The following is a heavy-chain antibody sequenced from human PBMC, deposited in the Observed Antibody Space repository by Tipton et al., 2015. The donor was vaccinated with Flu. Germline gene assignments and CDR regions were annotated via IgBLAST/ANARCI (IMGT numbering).Heavy chain of an antibody. CDR3: ARWAQKGVVPAGSCFDY. D-gene: IGHD2-2*01. CDR1: GGSISSYY. J-gene: IGHJ4*02. Sequence: GLVKPSETLSLTCTVSGGSISSYYWAWIRQPPGKGLEWIGSVYHSGNTHYNPSLKSRVAISVDTSKNQFSLKLNSVTAADTSVYYCARWAQKGVVPAGSCFDYWGQGTLVTVSS. V-gene: IGHV4-39*01. CDR2: VYHSGNT.